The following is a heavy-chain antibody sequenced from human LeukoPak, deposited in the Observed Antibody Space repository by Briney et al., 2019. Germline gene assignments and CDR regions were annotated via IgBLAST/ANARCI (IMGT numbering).Heavy chain of an antibody. D-gene: IGHD2-2*01. Sequence: GGSLRLSCAASGFTFSSYAMHWVRQAPGKGLEWVAVISYNGSNKYYADSVKGRFTISRDNSRNTLHLQMNSLRAEDTAVYYCARDRLLCSSTSCYYYGMDVWGQGTTVTVSS. CDR3: ARDRLLCSSTSCYYYGMDV. CDR1: GFTFSSYA. V-gene: IGHV3-30-3*01. CDR2: ISYNGSNK. J-gene: IGHJ6*02.